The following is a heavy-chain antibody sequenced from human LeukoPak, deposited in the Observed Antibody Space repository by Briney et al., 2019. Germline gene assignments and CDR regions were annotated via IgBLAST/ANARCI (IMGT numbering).Heavy chain of an antibody. J-gene: IGHJ5*02. CDR3: ARDSTDWYARWFDP. V-gene: IGHV4-59*12. D-gene: IGHD2-2*01. CDR2: IYFSGYT. Sequence: PSETLSLTCSVSGGSISSYYWNWIRQPPGKGLEWIGYIYFSGYTKYNSSLVSRVTISVDTSKNQFSLKLSSVTAADTAVYYCARDSTDWYARWFDPWGQGTLVTVSS. CDR1: GGSISSYY.